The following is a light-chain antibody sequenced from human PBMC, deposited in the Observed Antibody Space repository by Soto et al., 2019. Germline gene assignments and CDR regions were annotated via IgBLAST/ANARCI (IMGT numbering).Light chain of an antibody. CDR3: QQYNKWPPLT. Sequence: EIVMTQSPVTLSVSPGERATLSCRTSQSVSSNLAWYQQKSGQAPRLLIYGASTRATGIPAMFSGSGSGTEFTLTISSLQSEDCAVYYCQQYNKWPPLTFGGGTKVEIK. V-gene: IGKV3-15*01. CDR1: QSVSSN. J-gene: IGKJ4*01. CDR2: GAS.